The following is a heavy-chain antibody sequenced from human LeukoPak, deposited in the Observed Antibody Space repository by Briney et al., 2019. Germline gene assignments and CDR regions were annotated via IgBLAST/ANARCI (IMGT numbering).Heavy chain of an antibody. V-gene: IGHV1-2*02. CDR2: INPNSGGT. J-gene: IGHJ6*02. CDR3: ASPLEAVAGTPLGMDV. Sequence: ASVKVSCKASGYTFTGYYMHWVRQAPGQGPEWMGWINPNSGGTNYAQKFQGRVTMTRDTSISTAYMELSRLRSDDTAVYYCASPLEAVAGTPLGMDVWGQGTTVTVSS. D-gene: IGHD6-19*01. CDR1: GYTFTGYY.